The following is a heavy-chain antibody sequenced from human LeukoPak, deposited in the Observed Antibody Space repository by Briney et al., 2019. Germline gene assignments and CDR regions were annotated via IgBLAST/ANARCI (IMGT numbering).Heavy chain of an antibody. V-gene: IGHV4-59*08. D-gene: IGHD2-21*01. Sequence: TSETLSLTCTVSGGSISSYYWSWIRQPPGKGLEWIGYIYYSGSTNYNPSLKSRVTISVDTSKNQFSLKLSSVTAADTAVYYCVNGHRIHPPQWGQGTLVTVSS. J-gene: IGHJ4*02. CDR3: VNGHRIHPPQ. CDR1: GGSISSYY. CDR2: IYYSGST.